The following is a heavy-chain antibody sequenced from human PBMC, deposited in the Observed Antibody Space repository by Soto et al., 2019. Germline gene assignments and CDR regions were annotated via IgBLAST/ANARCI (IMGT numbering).Heavy chain of an antibody. CDR1: GGSISSYY. V-gene: IGHV4-59*01. J-gene: IGHJ4*02. D-gene: IGHD6-19*01. Sequence: PSETLSLTCTVSGGSISSYYWSWIRQPPGKGLEWIGYIYYSGSTNYNPSLKSRVTISVDTSKNQFSLKLSSVTAADTAVYYCAREAGDVYSSGWYTPFDYWGQGTLVTVSS. CDR3: AREAGDVYSSGWYTPFDY. CDR2: IYYSGST.